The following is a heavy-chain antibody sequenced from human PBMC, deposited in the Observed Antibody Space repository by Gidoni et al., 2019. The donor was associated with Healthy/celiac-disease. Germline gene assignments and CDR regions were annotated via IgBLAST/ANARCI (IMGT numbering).Heavy chain of an antibody. CDR2: IYWNDDK. CDR1: GFSLSTSGVG. D-gene: IGHD3-3*01. CDR3: AHSPITIFDAELVYYFDY. J-gene: IGHJ4*02. Sequence: QITLKESGPTLVKPTQTLTLTCTFSGFSLSTSGVGVGWIRQPPGKALEWLALIYWNDDKRYSPSLKSRLTITKDTSKNQVVLTMTNMDPVDTATYYCAHSPITIFDAELVYYFDYWGQGTLVTVSS. V-gene: IGHV2-5*01.